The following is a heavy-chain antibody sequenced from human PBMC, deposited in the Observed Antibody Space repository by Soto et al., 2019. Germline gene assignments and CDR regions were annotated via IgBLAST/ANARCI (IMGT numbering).Heavy chain of an antibody. CDR1: GGTFSSYT. CDR3: AREVPKLYGMDV. Sequence: SVKVSCKASGGTFSSYTISWVRQAPGQGLEWMGGIIPIFGTANYAQKFQGRVTITADESTSTAYMELSSLRSEDTAVYYCAREVPKLYGMDVWGQGTTVTVSS. CDR2: IIPIFGTA. J-gene: IGHJ6*02. V-gene: IGHV1-69*13.